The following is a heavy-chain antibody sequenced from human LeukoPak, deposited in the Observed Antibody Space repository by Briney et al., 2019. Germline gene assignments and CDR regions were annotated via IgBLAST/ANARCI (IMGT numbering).Heavy chain of an antibody. Sequence: PGGSLRLSCAASGFTVSSNYMSWVRQAPGKGLEWVSVIYSGGSTYYADSVKGRFAISRDNSKNTLYLQMNSLRVEDTAVYYCARDYPDGGGGRYWLPVFWGQGTLVTVSS. CDR1: GFTVSSNY. CDR3: ARDYPDGGGGRYWLPVF. CDR2: IYSGGST. J-gene: IGHJ4*02. D-gene: IGHD3-9*01. V-gene: IGHV3-53*01.